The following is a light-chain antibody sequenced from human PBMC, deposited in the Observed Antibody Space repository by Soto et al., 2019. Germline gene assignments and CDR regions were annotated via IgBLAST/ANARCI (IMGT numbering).Light chain of an antibody. J-gene: IGKJ3*01. CDR2: GAS. CDR1: QSVSSSY. CDR3: QQYGSSPFT. V-gene: IGKV3-20*01. Sequence: EIVLPQSPGTLSLSPGASAPLSCRASQSVSSSYLAWYQQKPGQAPRLLIYGASSRATGIPDRFSGSGSGTDFTLTISRLEPEEFAVYYCQQYGSSPFTVGPGTKVDI.